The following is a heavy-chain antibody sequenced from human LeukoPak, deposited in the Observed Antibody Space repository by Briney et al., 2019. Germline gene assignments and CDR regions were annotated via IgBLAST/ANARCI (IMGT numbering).Heavy chain of an antibody. V-gene: IGHV3-13*01. D-gene: IGHD3-9*01. CDR1: GFTFSSYD. Sequence: PGGSLRLSCAASGFTFSSYDMHWVRQPTGKGLEWVSAIGTAGDTYYSHSVKGRFTISRENAKNSLYLHMNSLSAGDTAVYFCARGHMLTGYYNFAWFDPWGRGTLVTVSS. J-gene: IGHJ5*02. CDR3: ARGHMLTGYYNFAWFDP. CDR2: IGTAGDT.